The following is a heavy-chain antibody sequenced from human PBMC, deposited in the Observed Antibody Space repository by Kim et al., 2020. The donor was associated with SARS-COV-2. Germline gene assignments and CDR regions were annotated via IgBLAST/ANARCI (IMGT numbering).Heavy chain of an antibody. J-gene: IGHJ6*02. V-gene: IGHV3-11*01. CDR3: ARDLPLYSSGWYEDGMDV. Sequence: GGSLRLSCAASGFTFSDYYMSWIRQAPGKGLEWVSYISSSGSTIYYADSVKGRFTISRDNAKNSLYLQMNSLRAEDTAVYYCARDLPLYSSGWYEDGMDVWGQGTTVTVSS. D-gene: IGHD6-19*01. CDR2: ISSSGSTI. CDR1: GFTFSDYY.